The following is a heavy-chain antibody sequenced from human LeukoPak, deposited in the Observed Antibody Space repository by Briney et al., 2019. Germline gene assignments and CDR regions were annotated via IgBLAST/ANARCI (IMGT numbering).Heavy chain of an antibody. CDR3: ARDAPEDYGDYFLPRGEGQDYGMDV. CDR2: ISSSSSYI. V-gene: IGHV3-21*01. J-gene: IGHJ6*02. CDR1: GFTFSSYS. Sequence: PGGSLRLSCAASGFTFSSYSMNWVRQAPGKGLEWVSSISSSSSYIYYADSVKGRFTISRDNAKNSLYLQMNSLRAEDTAVYYCARDAPEDYGDYFLPRGEGQDYGMDVWGQGTTVTVSS. D-gene: IGHD4-17*01.